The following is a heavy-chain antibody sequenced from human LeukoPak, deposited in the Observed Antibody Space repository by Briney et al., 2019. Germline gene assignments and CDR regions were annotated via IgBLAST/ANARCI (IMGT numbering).Heavy chain of an antibody. V-gene: IGHV3-7*01. CDR2: IKEDATES. J-gene: IGHJ4*02. CDR3: ARGSSTFDY. D-gene: IGHD6-13*01. CDR1: GFTFSSYW. Sequence: GGSLRLSCAASGFTFSSYWMTWIRQAPGKGLEWVAHIKEDATESRSADSVKGRFTISRDNTKNSLYLQMNSLRAEDTAVYYCARGSSTFDYWGQGTLVTVSS.